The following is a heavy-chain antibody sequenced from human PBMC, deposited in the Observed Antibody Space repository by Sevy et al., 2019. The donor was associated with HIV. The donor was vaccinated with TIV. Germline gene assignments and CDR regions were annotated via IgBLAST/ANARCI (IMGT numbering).Heavy chain of an antibody. V-gene: IGHV3-23*01. CDR2: ISGSGGST. J-gene: IGHJ4*02. CDR3: AKVGGSSGYYYVGY. Sequence: GGSLRLSCAASGFTFSSYAMSWDRQAPGKGLEWVSAISGSGGSTYYADSVKGRFTISRDNSKNTLYLQMNSLRAEDTAVYYCAKVGGSSGYYYVGYWGQGTLVTVSS. CDR1: GFTFSSYA. D-gene: IGHD3-22*01.